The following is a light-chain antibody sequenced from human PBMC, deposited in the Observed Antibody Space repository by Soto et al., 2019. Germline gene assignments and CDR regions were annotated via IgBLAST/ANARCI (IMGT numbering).Light chain of an antibody. CDR1: QSISSW. CDR3: QQYNSYPWT. V-gene: IGKV1-5*03. Sequence: DIQMTQSHSTLSASVGDRVTITCRASQSISSWLAWYQQKPGKAPKLLIDKASSLESGVPSRFSGSGSGTEFTLTISILQPDDFATYYCQQYNSYPWTFGQGTKVEIK. CDR2: KAS. J-gene: IGKJ1*01.